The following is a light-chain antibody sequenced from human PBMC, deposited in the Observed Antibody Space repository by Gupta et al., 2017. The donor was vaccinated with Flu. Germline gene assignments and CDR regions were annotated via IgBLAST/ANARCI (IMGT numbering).Light chain of an antibody. CDR3: AAWHDSLIGYV. J-gene: IGLJ1*01. V-gene: IGLV1-44*01. CDR2: SDI. Sequence: SSSNIGSNNVNWYQQVAGAAPKLLIYSDIQRPSGVPARFSGSRSGASASLAISGLQSEDDADYYCAAWHDSLIGYVFGTGTKLTVL. CDR1: SSNIGSNN.